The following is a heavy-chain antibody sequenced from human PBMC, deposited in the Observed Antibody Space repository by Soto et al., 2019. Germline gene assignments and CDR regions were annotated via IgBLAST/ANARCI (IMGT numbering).Heavy chain of an antibody. J-gene: IGHJ4*02. CDR2: INHSGIT. CDR1: GGSFSDYY. Sequence: QVQIQQWGAGLLKPAETLSLTCAVYGGSFSDYYWSWIRQPPGKGLEWIGEINHSGITNYSPSLKSRVTISVDRSKNQFSLKLTSVTAADTALYYCARFPFVSNDWTNPRYFDIWGQGTLVTVSS. V-gene: IGHV4-34*01. D-gene: IGHD3-9*01. CDR3: ARFPFVSNDWTNPRYFDI.